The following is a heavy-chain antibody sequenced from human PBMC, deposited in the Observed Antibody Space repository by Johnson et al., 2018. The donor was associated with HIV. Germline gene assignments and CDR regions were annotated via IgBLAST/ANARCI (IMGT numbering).Heavy chain of an antibody. V-gene: IGHV3-30*02. CDR1: GFTFSSYG. J-gene: IGHJ3*02. Sequence: QVQLVESGGGVVQPGGSLRLSCAASGFTFSSYGMHWVRQAPGKGLEWVAFIRYDGSNKYYADSVKGRFTISRDNSKNTLYLQMNSLRAEDTAVYYCAKLRMATTAFDIWGQGKMVTVSS. D-gene: IGHD5-24*01. CDR2: IRYDGSNK. CDR3: AKLRMATTAFDI.